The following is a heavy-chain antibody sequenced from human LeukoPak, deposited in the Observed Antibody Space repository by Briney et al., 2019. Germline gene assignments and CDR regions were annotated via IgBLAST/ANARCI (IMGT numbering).Heavy chain of an antibody. D-gene: IGHD3-10*02. CDR1: GGWSTSHY. CDR2: IYASGIT. Sequence: PPETLSLTCTVSGGWSTSHYWSWIRQPAGKGLEWIGHIYASGITNYNPSLKSRVTMSVDTSKKQFSLRLTSVTAADSAMYYCARDEYGNYVGHLFDSWGQGTLVTVSS. V-gene: IGHV4-4*07. CDR3: ARDEYGNYVGHLFDS. J-gene: IGHJ4*02.